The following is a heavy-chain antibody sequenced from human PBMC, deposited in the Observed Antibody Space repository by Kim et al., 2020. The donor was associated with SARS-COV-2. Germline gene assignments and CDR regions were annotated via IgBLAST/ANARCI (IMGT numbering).Heavy chain of an antibody. CDR3: ARHVCSGGSCYFDY. D-gene: IGHD2-15*01. Sequence: PPPKRRVTTSVDTSKNQFSLKLSSVTAADTAVYYCARHVCSGGSCYFDYWGQGTLVTVSS. J-gene: IGHJ4*02. V-gene: IGHV4-59*08.